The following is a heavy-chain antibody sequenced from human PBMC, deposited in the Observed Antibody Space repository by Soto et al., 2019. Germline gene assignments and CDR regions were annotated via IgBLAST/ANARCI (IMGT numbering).Heavy chain of an antibody. CDR2: IYYSGST. D-gene: IGHD3-10*01. Sequence: SETLSLTCTVSGGSISSYYWSWIRQPPGKGLEWIGYIYYSGSTNYNPSLKSRVTISVDTSKNQFSLKLSSVTAADTAVYYFAIHRRRIQYYYGSGTMDMDVWGQGTTVTVSS. CDR3: AIHRRRIQYYYGSGTMDMDV. CDR1: GGSISSYY. V-gene: IGHV4-59*08. J-gene: IGHJ6*02.